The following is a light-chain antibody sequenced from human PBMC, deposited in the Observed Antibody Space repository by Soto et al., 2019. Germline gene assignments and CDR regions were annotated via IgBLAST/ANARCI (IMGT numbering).Light chain of an antibody. CDR3: QQSYSTPQT. V-gene: IGKV1-39*01. J-gene: IGKJ1*01. CDR2: VAS. Sequence: DIPMTQSPSSLSASVGDRVTIACRASQNIGNYLNWYQQKPGKAPKLLICVASTLQSGVPPRFSGSGSGTDFTLTISSLQPEDFATYFCQQSYSTPQTFGQGTKVEFK. CDR1: QNIGNY.